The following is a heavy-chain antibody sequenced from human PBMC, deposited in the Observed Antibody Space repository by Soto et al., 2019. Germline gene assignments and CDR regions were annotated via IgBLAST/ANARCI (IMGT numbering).Heavy chain of an antibody. V-gene: IGHV5-51*01. Sequence: PGESLKISCRGSGYTFTSYWIAWVRQRPGKGLEWLGIIYPDDSDTRYSPSFQGQVTISADKSINTAYLQWSSLKASDTATYYYARQGSTGGMYFYGMAVWGQGTTVTVSS. CDR3: ARQGSTGGMYFYGMAV. J-gene: IGHJ6*02. D-gene: IGHD2-8*02. CDR1: GYTFTSYW. CDR2: IYPDDSDT.